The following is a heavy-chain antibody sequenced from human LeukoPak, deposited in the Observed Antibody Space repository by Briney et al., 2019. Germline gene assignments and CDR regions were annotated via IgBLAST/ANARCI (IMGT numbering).Heavy chain of an antibody. CDR3: ARSSGYDSGPSA. D-gene: IGHD5-12*01. CDR1: AGSISSSNYY. CDR2: IYYSGRT. V-gene: IGHV4-39*07. Sequence: PSETLSLTCTVSAGSISSSNYYWGWIRQPPGKGLEWIGSIYYSGRTYYNPSLKSRVTMSVDTSKNQFSLKLSSVTAADTAVYYCARSSGYDSGPSAWGQGTLVTVSS. J-gene: IGHJ4*02.